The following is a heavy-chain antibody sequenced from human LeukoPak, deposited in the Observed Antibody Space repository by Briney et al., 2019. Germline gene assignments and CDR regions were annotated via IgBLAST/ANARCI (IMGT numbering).Heavy chain of an antibody. CDR3: ARREDIVLVPTHAFDI. Sequence: SETLSLTCTVSGGSISSSRYYWGWIRQPPGKGLEWIGTMYYSGSTYYNPSLKSRVTISVDTSKNQFSLKLSSVTAADTAVYYCARREDIVLVPTHAFDIWGQGTMVTVSS. CDR2: MYYSGST. D-gene: IGHD2-2*01. V-gene: IGHV4-39*01. J-gene: IGHJ3*02. CDR1: GGSISSSRYY.